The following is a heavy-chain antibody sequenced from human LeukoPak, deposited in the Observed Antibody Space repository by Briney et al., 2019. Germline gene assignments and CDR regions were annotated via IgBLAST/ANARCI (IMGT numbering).Heavy chain of an antibody. V-gene: IGHV3-74*01. D-gene: IGHD6-13*01. CDR3: ANWPELRSSRSWFYY. Sequence: GGSLRLSCAASGFTFSSYWMHWVRQAPGKGLVWVSRINSDGTSTSYADSVKGRFTISRDNSKNTLYLQMNSLRPEDTAVYYCANWPELRSSRSWFYYWGQGTLVTVSS. J-gene: IGHJ4*02. CDR2: INSDGTST. CDR1: GFTFSSYW.